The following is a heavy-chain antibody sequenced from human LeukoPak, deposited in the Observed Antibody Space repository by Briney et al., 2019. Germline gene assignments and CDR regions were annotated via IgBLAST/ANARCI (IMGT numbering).Heavy chain of an antibody. D-gene: IGHD2-15*01. CDR3: ARVRTGGYCSGGSCYLAYYYYMDV. CDR1: GFTFSIYA. CDR2: ISSNGGST. J-gene: IGHJ6*03. Sequence: GGSLRLSCAASGFTFSIYAMHWVRQAPGKGLEYVSAISSNGGSTYYANSVKGRFTISRDNSKNTLYLQMGSLRAEDMAVYYCARVRTGGYCSGGSCYLAYYYYMDVWGKGTTVTVSS. V-gene: IGHV3-64*01.